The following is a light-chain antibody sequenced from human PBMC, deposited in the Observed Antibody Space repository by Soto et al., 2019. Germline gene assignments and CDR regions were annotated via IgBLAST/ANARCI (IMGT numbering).Light chain of an antibody. CDR1: QSISSTY. J-gene: IGKJ1*01. Sequence: EIVLPQSPGTLSLSPGERATLSCRASQSISSTYLAGYRQKPGQAPRLLIYAASSRATGIPDRFSGSGSGTDFTLTISSLEPEDCAVSYCEQYYASSWTCGSGTMVEVK. V-gene: IGKV3-20*01. CDR3: EQYYASSWT. CDR2: AAS.